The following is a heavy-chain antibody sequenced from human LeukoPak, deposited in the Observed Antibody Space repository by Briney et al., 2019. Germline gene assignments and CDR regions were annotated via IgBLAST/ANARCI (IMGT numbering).Heavy chain of an antibody. D-gene: IGHD3-9*01. J-gene: IGHJ4*02. CDR3: AYEILTR. CDR1: GFTFSTYW. CDR2: INSDGSTT. V-gene: IGHV3-74*01. Sequence: GGSLRLSCAASGFTFSTYWMHWVRQAPGKGLVWVSRINSDGSTTNYADSVKGRFTISRDKAKNTLYLQMNSLRAEDTAIYYCAYEILTRWGQGTLVAVSS.